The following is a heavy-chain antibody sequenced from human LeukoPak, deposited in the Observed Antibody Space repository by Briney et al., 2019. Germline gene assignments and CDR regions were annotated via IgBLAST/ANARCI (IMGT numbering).Heavy chain of an antibody. CDR1: GYTFTSYG. CDR2: ISAYNGNT. CDR3: ARDPIVGATDDAFDI. Sequence: GASVKVSCKASGYTFTSYGISWVRQAPGQGLEWMGWISAYNGNTNYAQKLQGRVTMTTDTSTSTAYMELRSLRPDDTAVYYCARDPIVGATDDAFDIWGQGTMVTVSS. V-gene: IGHV1-18*01. D-gene: IGHD1-26*01. J-gene: IGHJ3*02.